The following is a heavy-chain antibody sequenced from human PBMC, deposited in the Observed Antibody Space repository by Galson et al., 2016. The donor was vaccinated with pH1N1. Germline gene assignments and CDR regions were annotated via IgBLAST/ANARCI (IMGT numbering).Heavy chain of an antibody. Sequence: SVKVSCKASGYSFIVHYMHWVRQAPGHGLEWMGWINPNSGDTKYAQNFQGRVTLTRDTSINTAYMELSSLTSEDTAVYYCATGPGNSWFDPWGQGTLVTVSS. D-gene: IGHD3-10*01. V-gene: IGHV1-2*02. CDR3: ATGPGNSWFDP. J-gene: IGHJ5*02. CDR2: INPNSGDT. CDR1: GYSFIVHY.